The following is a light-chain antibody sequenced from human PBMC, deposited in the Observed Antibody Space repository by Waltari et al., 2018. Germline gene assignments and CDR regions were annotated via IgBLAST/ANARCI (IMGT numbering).Light chain of an antibody. CDR2: GNS. CDR1: RSNIGDGYD. Sequence: QSVLTQPPSVSGAPGQRVTISCTGSRSNIGDGYDVPWFQQLPGTAPKLLIYGNSNRPSGVPDRFSGSKSGTSASLAITGLQAEDEADYYCQSYDSSLSGSWVFGGGTKLTVL. V-gene: IGLV1-40*01. J-gene: IGLJ3*02. CDR3: QSYDSSLSGSWV.